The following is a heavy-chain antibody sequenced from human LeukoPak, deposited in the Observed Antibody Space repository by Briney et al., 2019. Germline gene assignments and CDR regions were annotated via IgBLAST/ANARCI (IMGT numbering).Heavy chain of an antibody. Sequence: SVKVSCKASGGTFSSYAISWVRQAPGQGLEWMGGIIPVFGTANYAQKFQGRVTITADESTSTAYMELSSLRSEDTAVYYCAGLDSSGWPFDPWGQGTLVTVSS. D-gene: IGHD6-19*01. CDR3: AGLDSSGWPFDP. CDR1: GGTFSSYA. J-gene: IGHJ5*02. CDR2: IIPVFGTA. V-gene: IGHV1-69*13.